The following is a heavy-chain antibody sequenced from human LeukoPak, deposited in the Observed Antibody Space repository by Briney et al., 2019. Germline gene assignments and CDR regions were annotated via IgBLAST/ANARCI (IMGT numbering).Heavy chain of an antibody. D-gene: IGHD3-16*01. V-gene: IGHV3-48*04. CDR1: GFTFSGHN. Sequence: GGSLRPSCAASGFTFSGHNMNWVRQAPGKGLEWISFVSISSGTIYYADSVNGRFRISRDNAKSSLDLEMNSLRAEDTAVYYCARALSTFGGVRNYFDSWGQGTLVTVSS. CDR3: ARALSTFGGVRNYFDS. J-gene: IGHJ4*02. CDR2: VSISSGTI.